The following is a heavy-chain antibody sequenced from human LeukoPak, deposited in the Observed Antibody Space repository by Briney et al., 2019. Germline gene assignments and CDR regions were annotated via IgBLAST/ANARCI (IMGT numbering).Heavy chain of an antibody. CDR1: RFTFSKYW. CDR2: INTDGTVT. V-gene: IGHV3-74*01. D-gene: IGHD6-19*01. Sequence: PGGSLRLSCAPSRFTFSKYWKLLVRQAPGTGLESVSRINTDGTVTTYADSVKGRFTVSRDNADNTMFLQMNSVRDEDTAVYYCATKQWLAPPPDSWGQGTPVTVSS. CDR3: ATKQWLAPPPDS. J-gene: IGHJ4*02.